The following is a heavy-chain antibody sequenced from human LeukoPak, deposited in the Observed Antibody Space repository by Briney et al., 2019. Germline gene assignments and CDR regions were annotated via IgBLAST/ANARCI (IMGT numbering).Heavy chain of an antibody. D-gene: IGHD5-24*01. CDR1: GGTFSTSS. CDR2: VIHVLGVV. V-gene: IGHV1-69*04. Sequence: ASVKVSCKASGGTFSTSSISWVRQAPGQGLEWMGRVIHVLGVVNYAQKFQGKVTITADISTSTAYMELNSLRYEDTAVYYCAKDREMATGGFDIWGQGTMVTVYS. J-gene: IGHJ3*02. CDR3: AKDREMATGGFDI.